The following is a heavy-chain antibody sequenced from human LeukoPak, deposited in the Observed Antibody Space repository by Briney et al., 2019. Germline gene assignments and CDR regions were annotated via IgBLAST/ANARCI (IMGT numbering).Heavy chain of an antibody. CDR3: ARVMVRGVIPWFDP. CDR2: IYYSGST. J-gene: IGHJ5*02. Sequence: SETLSLTCTVSGGSISSYYWSWIRQAPGKGLVWIGYIYYSGSTNYNPSLKSRITISVDTSKNQFSLKLSSVTAADTAVYYCARVMVRGVIPWFDPWGQGTLVTVCS. CDR1: GGSISSYY. D-gene: IGHD3-10*01. V-gene: IGHV4-59*01.